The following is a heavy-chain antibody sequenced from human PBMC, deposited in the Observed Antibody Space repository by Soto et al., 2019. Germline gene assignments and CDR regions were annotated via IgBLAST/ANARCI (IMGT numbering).Heavy chain of an antibody. Sequence: GGSLRLSCAASGFTFSSYAMHWVRQAPGKGLEFVSAISSNGGSTYYANSVKGGFTISRDNSKNTLYLQMGSLRAEDMAVYYCARNKGYCSSTSCYSTYYYYYMDVWGKGTTVTVSS. CDR2: ISSNGGST. CDR1: GFTFSSYA. D-gene: IGHD2-2*01. CDR3: ARNKGYCSSTSCYSTYYYYYMDV. V-gene: IGHV3-64*01. J-gene: IGHJ6*03.